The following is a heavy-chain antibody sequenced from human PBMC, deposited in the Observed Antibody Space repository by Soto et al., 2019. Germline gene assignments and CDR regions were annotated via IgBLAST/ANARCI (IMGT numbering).Heavy chain of an antibody. CDR1: GFTFSSYA. V-gene: IGHV3-23*01. CDR2: ISGSGGST. D-gene: IGHD3-16*02. Sequence: GGSLRLSCAASGFTFSSYAMSWVRQAPGKGLEWVSAISGSGGSTYYADSVKGRFTISRDNSKNTLYLQMNSLRAEDTAVYYCAKDSGVMITFGGVIVAYFDYWGQGTLVTVSS. J-gene: IGHJ4*02. CDR3: AKDSGVMITFGGVIVAYFDY.